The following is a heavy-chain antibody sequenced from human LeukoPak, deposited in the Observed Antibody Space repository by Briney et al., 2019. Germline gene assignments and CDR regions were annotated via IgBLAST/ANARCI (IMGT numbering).Heavy chain of an antibody. D-gene: IGHD4-11*01. CDR2: IWSDGTNK. CDR3: AKDIERGFDYTNSLDY. J-gene: IGHJ4*02. Sequence: QTGGSLRLSCAASGFTFTSYGMHWVRQAPGKGLEWVAGIWSDGTNKYYADSVKGRFAISRDDSHNMVYLQMNSLRVEDTAVYYCAKDIERGFDYTNSLDYWGQGTLVTVSA. V-gene: IGHV3-33*06. CDR1: GFTFTSYG.